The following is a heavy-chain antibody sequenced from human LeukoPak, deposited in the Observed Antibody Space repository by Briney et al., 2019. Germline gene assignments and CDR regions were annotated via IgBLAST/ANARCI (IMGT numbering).Heavy chain of an antibody. D-gene: IGHD3-22*01. CDR1: GYTFTIYG. Sequence: ASVTVSCKASGYTFTIYGISWVRHAHGQGLERMGWISAYNGNTNYAQKLQGRVTMTTDTSTSTAYMELRSLRSDDTAVYYCARDLGYYDSSGYSWGQGTLVTVSS. CDR2: ISAYNGNT. J-gene: IGHJ4*02. CDR3: ARDLGYYDSSGYS. V-gene: IGHV1-18*01.